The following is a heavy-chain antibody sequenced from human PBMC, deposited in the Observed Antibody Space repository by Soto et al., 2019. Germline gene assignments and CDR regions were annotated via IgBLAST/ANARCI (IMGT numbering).Heavy chain of an antibody. V-gene: IGHV3-30*18. CDR1: GFTFSSYG. D-gene: IGHD6-19*01. J-gene: IGHJ4*02. CDR2: ISYDGSNK. Sequence: GGSLRLSCAASGFTFSSYGMHWVRQAPGKGLEWVAVISYDGSNKYYADSVKGRFTISRDNSKNTLYLQMNSLRAEDTAVYYCAKDYSSGWSPINYFDYWGQGTLVTVSS. CDR3: AKDYSSGWSPINYFDY.